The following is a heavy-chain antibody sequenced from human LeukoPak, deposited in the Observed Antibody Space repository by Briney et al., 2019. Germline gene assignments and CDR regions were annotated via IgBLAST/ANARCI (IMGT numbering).Heavy chain of an antibody. V-gene: IGHV3-23*01. CDR2: ISGSGVNA. J-gene: IGHJ4*02. D-gene: IGHD2-8*01. CDR1: GFTFSSYA. Sequence: GGSLRLSCAASGFTFSSYAMSWVRQAPGKGVEWVSAISGSGVNADYADPVKGRFTISRDNSKNTLYLQMNSLRAEDTAVYYCAKNAYCTNGGCSMYYFDYWGQGTLVTVSS. CDR3: AKNAYCTNGGCSMYYFDY.